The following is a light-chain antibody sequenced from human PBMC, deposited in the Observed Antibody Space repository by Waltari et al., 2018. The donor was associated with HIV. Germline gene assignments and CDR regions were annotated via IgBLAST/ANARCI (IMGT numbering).Light chain of an antibody. Sequence: QSALTQPRSVSGSPGQSVTLSCTGTTVGTYVFVSWYQQYPGKAPKVLIYDVNKRPSGVPDRFSGSKSFNTASLTISGLQPEDEADYFCCSYAGRFTYVFGTGTKVTVL. CDR3: CSYAGRFTYV. V-gene: IGLV2-11*01. CDR1: TVGTYVF. CDR2: DVN. J-gene: IGLJ1*01.